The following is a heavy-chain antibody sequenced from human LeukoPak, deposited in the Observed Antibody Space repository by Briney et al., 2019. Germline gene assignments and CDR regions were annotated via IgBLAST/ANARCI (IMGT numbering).Heavy chain of an antibody. Sequence: SETLSLTCAVYGGSFSGYYWSWIRQPPGKGLEWIGEINRSGSTNYNPSLKSRVTISVDTSKNRFSLKLSSVTAADTAVYYCAAHPPEGNYYDSSGYYSYFDYWGQGTLVTVSS. CDR3: AAHPPEGNYYDSSGYYSYFDY. V-gene: IGHV4-34*01. CDR1: GGSFSGYY. CDR2: INRSGST. D-gene: IGHD3-22*01. J-gene: IGHJ4*02.